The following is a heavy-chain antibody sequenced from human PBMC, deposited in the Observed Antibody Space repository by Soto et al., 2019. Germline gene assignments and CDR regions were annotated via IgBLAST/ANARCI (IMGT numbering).Heavy chain of an antibody. D-gene: IGHD3-9*01. Sequence: GGSLRLSCAASGFTFSSYGMHWVRQAPGKGLEWVAVISYDGSNKYYADSVKGRFTISRDNSKNTLYLQMNSLRAEDTAVYYCAKARDILTGYKHDAFDIWGQGTMVTVSS. V-gene: IGHV3-30*18. CDR3: AKARDILTGYKHDAFDI. J-gene: IGHJ3*02. CDR1: GFTFSSYG. CDR2: ISYDGSNK.